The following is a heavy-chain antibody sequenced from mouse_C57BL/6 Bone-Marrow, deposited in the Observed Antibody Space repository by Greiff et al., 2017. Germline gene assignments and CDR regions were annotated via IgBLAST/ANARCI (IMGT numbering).Heavy chain of an antibody. CDR3: ARHGHYYGSSYPFAY. CDR1: GFTFSSYG. Sequence: DVMLVESGGDLVKPGGSLKLSCAASGFTFSSYGMFWVRQTPDKRLEWVATISSGGSSTYYPDSVKGRFTISRDNAKNTLYLQMSSLKSENTAMYYCARHGHYYGSSYPFAYWGQGTLVTVSA. J-gene: IGHJ3*01. V-gene: IGHV5-6*02. D-gene: IGHD1-1*01. CDR2: ISSGGSST.